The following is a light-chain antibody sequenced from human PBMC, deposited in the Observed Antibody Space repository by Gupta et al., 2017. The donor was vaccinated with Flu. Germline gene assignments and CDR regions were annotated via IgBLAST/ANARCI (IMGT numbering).Light chain of an antibody. J-gene: IGLJ2*01. CDR2: GNH. CDR3: ESYDSSRSGPDVV. CDR1: SSHLGAGFA. Sequence: IPSTGTSSHLGAGFAVHWCQQLPGTAPKLLIYGNHNRPSGVSYRFSGSQSGPSASLAITVLQAEDEADFYCESYDSSRSGPDVVFGGGTKLTVL. V-gene: IGLV1-40*01.